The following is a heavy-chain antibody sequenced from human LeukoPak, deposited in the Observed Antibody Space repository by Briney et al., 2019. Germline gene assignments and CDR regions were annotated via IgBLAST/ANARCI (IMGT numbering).Heavy chain of an antibody. Sequence: GGTLRLSCAASGFTFSSYGMSWVRQAPGEGLQWVSAISGNGGGGSTYYADSVKGRFTIYRDNSKNTLYLQMNSLRAEDTAVYYGAKTGMVRWSYWGQGTLVTVSS. CDR2: ISGNGGGGST. CDR3: AKTGMVRWSY. D-gene: IGHD3-10*01. J-gene: IGHJ4*02. V-gene: IGHV3-23*01. CDR1: GFTFSSYG.